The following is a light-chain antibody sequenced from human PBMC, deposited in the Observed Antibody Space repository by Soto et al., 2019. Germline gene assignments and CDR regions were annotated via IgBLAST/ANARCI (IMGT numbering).Light chain of an antibody. J-gene: IGKJ1*01. CDR2: AAS. CDR3: QQYYSYPRT. CDR1: QDISSY. Sequence: AIRMTQSPSSFSASTGDRVTITCRASQDISSYLAWYQQKPGKAPKPLIYAASTLQSGVPSRFSGSGSGTDFTLTISCLQSEDFATYYCQQYYSYPRTFGQGTKVEIK. V-gene: IGKV1-8*01.